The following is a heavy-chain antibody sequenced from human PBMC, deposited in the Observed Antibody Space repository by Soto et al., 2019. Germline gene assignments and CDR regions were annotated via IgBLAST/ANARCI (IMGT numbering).Heavy chain of an antibody. CDR1: GGSISSYY. V-gene: IGHV4-59*01. CDR2: IYYSGST. CDR3: ARDRLANWFDP. J-gene: IGHJ5*02. D-gene: IGHD3-9*01. Sequence: SETLSLTCTVSGGSISSYYWNWIRQPPGKGLEGIGYIYYSGSTKYNPSLKSRVTISVDTSKNQFSLKLSSVTAADTAVYYCARDRLANWFDPWGQGTLVTVSS.